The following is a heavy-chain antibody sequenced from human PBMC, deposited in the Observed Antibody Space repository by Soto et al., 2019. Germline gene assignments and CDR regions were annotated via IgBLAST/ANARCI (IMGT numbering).Heavy chain of an antibody. CDR2: ISYDGSNK. CDR1: GFTFSSYG. CDR3: AKDCSPKQRSRVYYFDY. V-gene: IGHV3-30*18. D-gene: IGHD1-1*01. J-gene: IGHJ4*02. Sequence: QVQVVESGGGVVQPGRSLRLSCAASGFTFSSYGMHWVRQAPGKGLEWVAVISYDGSNKYYADSVKGRFTISRDNSKNTLYLQMNSLRAEDTAVYYCAKDCSPKQRSRVYYFDYWGQGTLVTVSS.